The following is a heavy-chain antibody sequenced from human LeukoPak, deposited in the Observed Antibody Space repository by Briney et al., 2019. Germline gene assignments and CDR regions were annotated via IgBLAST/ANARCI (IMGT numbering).Heavy chain of an antibody. CDR3: AKDMTTVTYTSDY. CDR2: ISGSGGST. J-gene: IGHJ4*02. Sequence: GSLRLSCAASGITFRNYWMSWVRQAPGKGLEWVSAISGSGGSTYYADSVKGRFTISRDNSKNTLYLQMNSLRAEDTAVYYCAKDMTTVTYTSDYWGQGTLVTVSS. V-gene: IGHV3-23*01. CDR1: GITFRNYW. D-gene: IGHD4-17*01.